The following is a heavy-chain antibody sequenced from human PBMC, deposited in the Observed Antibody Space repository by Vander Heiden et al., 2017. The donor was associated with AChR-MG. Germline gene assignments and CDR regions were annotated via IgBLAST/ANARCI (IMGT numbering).Heavy chain of an antibody. J-gene: IGHJ4*02. CDR3: AKCSWFGDLKFTLHFDY. CDR1: GFTFSTYA. D-gene: IGHD3-10*01. CDR2: ISSSGDTT. Sequence: EVQLLESGGGLVQPGGSLRLSCAASGFTFSTYAMSWVRQAPGKGLEWVSAISSSGDTTYYADSVKGRFTISRDNSKNTLHLQMNNLRAEDSALYYCAKCSWFGDLKFTLHFDYWGQGILVTVSS. V-gene: IGHV3-23*01.